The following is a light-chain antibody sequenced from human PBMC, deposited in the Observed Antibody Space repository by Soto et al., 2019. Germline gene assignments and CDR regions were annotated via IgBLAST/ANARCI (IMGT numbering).Light chain of an antibody. CDR2: DAS. J-gene: IGKJ4*02. V-gene: IGKV1-5*01. CDR1: ESISTW. Sequence: DMPMTQSPSTLSASVGDRVTITCRASESISTWLAWYQQKPGQAPELLIFDASTLQSGVPSRFSGSGSGTEFTLTISSLQPDDFAAYYCQQYNSYSVLTFGGGTKVEIK. CDR3: QQYNSYSVLT.